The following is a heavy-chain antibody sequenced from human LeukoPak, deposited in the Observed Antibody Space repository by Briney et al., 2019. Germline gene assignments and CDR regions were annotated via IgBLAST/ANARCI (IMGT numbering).Heavy chain of an antibody. Sequence: GGSLRLSCAASGFTFSSYGMHWVRQAPGKGLEWVAFIRYDGSNKYYADSVKGRFTISRDNSKNTLYLQMNSLRAEDTAVYYCARRGPYYDSSGYYHYFDYWGQGTLVTVSS. CDR2: IRYDGSNK. CDR3: ARRGPYYDSSGYYHYFDY. V-gene: IGHV3-30*02. D-gene: IGHD3-22*01. J-gene: IGHJ4*02. CDR1: GFTFSSYG.